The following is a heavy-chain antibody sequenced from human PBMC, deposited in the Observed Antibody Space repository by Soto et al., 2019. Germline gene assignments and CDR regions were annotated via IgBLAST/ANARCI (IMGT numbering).Heavy chain of an antibody. D-gene: IGHD4-17*01. CDR3: ARDKYINGDYWWFDP. V-gene: IGHV3-30-3*01. CDR2: ISYDGSNK. Sequence: PGGSLRLSCAASGFTFSSNAMHWVRQAPGKGLEWVAVISYDGSNKYYADSVKGRFTISRDNSKNTLYLQMNSLRAEDTAVYYCARDKYINGDYWWFDPWGQGTLVTVSS. J-gene: IGHJ5*02. CDR1: GFTFSSNA.